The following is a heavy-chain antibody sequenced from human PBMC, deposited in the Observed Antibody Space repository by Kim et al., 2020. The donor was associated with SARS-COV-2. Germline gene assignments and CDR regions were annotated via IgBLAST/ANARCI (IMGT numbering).Heavy chain of an antibody. V-gene: IGHV3-30*04. CDR2: ISYDGSNK. Sequence: GGSLRLSCAASGFTFSSYAMHWVRQAPGKGLEWVAVISYDGSNKYYADSVKGRFTISRDNSKNTLYLQMNSLRAEDTAVYYCARDLTMVRGVKTSIDYWG. D-gene: IGHD3-10*01. CDR3: ARDLTMVRGVKTSIDY. CDR1: GFTFSSYA. J-gene: IGHJ4*01.